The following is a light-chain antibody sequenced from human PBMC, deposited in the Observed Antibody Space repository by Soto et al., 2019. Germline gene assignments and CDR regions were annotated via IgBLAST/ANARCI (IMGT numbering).Light chain of an antibody. J-gene: IGKJ2*01. CDR3: QQFNSYPRT. CDR1: QGISCA. Sequence: AIQLTQSPSSLAASVGDRVTITCRASQGISCALAWYQQKPGKAPKLLIYDASSLEGGVPSRFSGSGSGTDFTLTISSLQPEDFATYYCQQFNSYPRTFCQGTKLDIK. CDR2: DAS. V-gene: IGKV1-13*02.